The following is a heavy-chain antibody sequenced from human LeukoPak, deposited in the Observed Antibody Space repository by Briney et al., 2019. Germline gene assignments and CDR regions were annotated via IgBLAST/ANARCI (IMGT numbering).Heavy chain of an antibody. V-gene: IGHV3-23*01. D-gene: IGHD3-9*01. Sequence: GGSLRLSCAASGSTFSSSGMSWVRQAPGKGLECVSAISGGIGSTYYADSVKGRFTISRDNSKNTLYLQMNSLRAEDTAVYYCAKTGPYYFDYWGQGTLVTVSS. CDR1: GSTFSSSG. CDR3: AKTGPYYFDY. J-gene: IGHJ4*02. CDR2: ISGGIGST.